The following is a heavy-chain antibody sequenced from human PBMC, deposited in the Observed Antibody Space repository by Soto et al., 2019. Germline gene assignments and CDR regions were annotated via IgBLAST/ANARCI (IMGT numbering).Heavy chain of an antibody. V-gene: IGHV3-72*01. D-gene: IGHD1-26*01. J-gene: IGHJ2*01. CDR3: ARELAGAPYVEL. CDR2: IRNKANSYTR. Sequence: EGQLVESGGGLVQPGGSLRLSCAASGFIFSDQYMDWVRQAPGKGLEWVGRIRNKANSYTREYAASVKVRFTISRDDSKNALYLQMNSLKTEDTALYYCARELAGAPYVELWGRCTLVTVSS. CDR1: GFIFSDQY.